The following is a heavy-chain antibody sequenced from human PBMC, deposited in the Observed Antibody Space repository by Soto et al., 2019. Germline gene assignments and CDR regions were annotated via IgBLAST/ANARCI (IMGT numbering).Heavy chain of an antibody. J-gene: IGHJ5*02. CDR2: IIPMFGTT. CDR1: AGTFSTYT. Sequence: SVKGSCKASAGTFSTYTMSWVRQAPGQGLEWMGGIIPMFGTTTYAENFQGRVTITADESTSTAYMELTSLRSEDTAVYYCTRDLYYFDSSAYYGHNWFDPWGPGTRVTVS. V-gene: IGHV1-69*13. CDR3: TRDLYYFDSSAYYGHNWFDP. D-gene: IGHD3-22*01.